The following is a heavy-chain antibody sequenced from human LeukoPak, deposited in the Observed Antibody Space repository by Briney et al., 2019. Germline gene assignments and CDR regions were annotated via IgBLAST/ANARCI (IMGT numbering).Heavy chain of an antibody. Sequence: ASVKVSCKASGYTFTSYDINWARQATGQGLEWLGWMNPNSGNTGYAQKFQGRVTMTRNTSISTAYMELSSLRSEDTAVYYCARLIAAAGKTDYWGQGTLVTVSS. CDR1: GYTFTSYD. D-gene: IGHD6-13*01. CDR3: ARLIAAAGKTDY. CDR2: MNPNSGNT. J-gene: IGHJ4*02. V-gene: IGHV1-8*01.